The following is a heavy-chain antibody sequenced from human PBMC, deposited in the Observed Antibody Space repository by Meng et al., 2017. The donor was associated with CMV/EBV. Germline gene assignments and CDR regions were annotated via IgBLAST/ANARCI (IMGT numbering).Heavy chain of an antibody. CDR1: GFTVSSNY. Sequence: GGSLRLSCAASGFTVSSNYMSWVRQAPGKGLEWVSVIYSGGSTYYADSVKGRFTISRDNSKNTLYLQMNSLRAEDTAVYYCARVGPIIAARTGACDIWGQGTMVTVSS. J-gene: IGHJ3*02. CDR2: IYSGGST. CDR3: ARVGPIIAARTGACDI. V-gene: IGHV3-53*01. D-gene: IGHD6-6*01.